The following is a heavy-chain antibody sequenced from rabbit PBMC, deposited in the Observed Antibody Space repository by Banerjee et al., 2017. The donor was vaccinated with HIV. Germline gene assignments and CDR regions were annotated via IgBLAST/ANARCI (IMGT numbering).Heavy chain of an antibody. CDR1: GIDFSSYYY. Sequence: QSLEESGGDLVKPGASLTLTCKASGIDFSSYYYMCWVRQAPGKGPEWIACIDAGGSGRTWYASWAKGRFTISKTSSTTVTLQMTSLTAADTATYFCARETAAYAGDTYTTGGNLWGPGTLVTVS. D-gene: IGHD6-1*01. CDR3: ARETAAYAGDTYTTGGNL. V-gene: IGHV1S40*01. CDR2: IDAGGSGRT. J-gene: IGHJ4*01.